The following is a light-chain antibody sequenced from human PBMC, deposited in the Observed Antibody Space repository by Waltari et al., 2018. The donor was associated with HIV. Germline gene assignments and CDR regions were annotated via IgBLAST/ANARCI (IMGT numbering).Light chain of an antibody. J-gene: IGLJ2*01. Sequence: QSALTQPASVSGSPGQSITISCTGTSSDVGGYNLVSWYQQHPGKAHKLMIYEVSKQPSGVSNRFSGSKSGNTASLTIAGLQAEDEADYYCCAYAGSTTYVIFAGGTKLTVL. CDR1: SSDVGGYNL. CDR2: EVS. CDR3: CAYAGSTTYVI. V-gene: IGLV2-23*02.